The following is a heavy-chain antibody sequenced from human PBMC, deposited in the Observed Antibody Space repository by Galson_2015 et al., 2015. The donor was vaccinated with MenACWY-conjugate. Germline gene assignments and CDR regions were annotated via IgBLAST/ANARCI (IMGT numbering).Heavy chain of an antibody. CDR1: GYTFTSYG. V-gene: IGHV1-18*04. CDR2: ISAYNGNT. J-gene: IGHJ2*01. CDR3: AKDHPLSLSGNVRWCFDF. Sequence: SVKVSCKASGYTFTSYGISWVRQAPGQGLEWMGWISAYNGNTNYAQKFQGRVTMTTDTSTSTAYMELRSLRAEDTAVYYCAKDHPLSLSGNVRWCFDFWGRGTLVTVSS. D-gene: IGHD1-26*01.